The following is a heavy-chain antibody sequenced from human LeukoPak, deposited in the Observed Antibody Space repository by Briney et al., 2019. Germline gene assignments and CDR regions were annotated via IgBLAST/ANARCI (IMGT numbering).Heavy chain of an antibody. CDR2: ISGNGGYT. Sequence: PGGSLRLSCAAPGFVFSTYAVHWVRQAPGKGLEYVSGISGNGGYTDYANSVKGRFTISRDNFKNTLYLQMGSLRAEDMAVYYCARDLFSGAEMATFDYWGQGTLVTVSS. J-gene: IGHJ4*02. CDR3: ARDLFSGAEMATFDY. CDR1: GFVFSTYA. V-gene: IGHV3-64*01. D-gene: IGHD5-24*01.